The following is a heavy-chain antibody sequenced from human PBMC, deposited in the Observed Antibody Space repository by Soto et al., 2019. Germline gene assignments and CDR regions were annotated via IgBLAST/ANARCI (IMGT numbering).Heavy chain of an antibody. CDR2: MNPNSGNT. Sequence: SSVKVSCKASGYTFTIYDIYWVRQATGQGLEWMGWMNPNSGNTGYAQKFQGRVTMTRNTSISTAYMELSSLRSEDTAVYYCARAAGYYDFWSGYSAARFDPWGQGTLVTVSS. D-gene: IGHD3-3*01. CDR1: GYTFTIYD. J-gene: IGHJ5*02. CDR3: ARAAGYYDFWSGYSAARFDP. V-gene: IGHV1-8*01.